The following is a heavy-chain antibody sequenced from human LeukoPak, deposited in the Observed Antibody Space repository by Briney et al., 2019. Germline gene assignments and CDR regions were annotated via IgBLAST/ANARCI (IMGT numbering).Heavy chain of an antibody. D-gene: IGHD3-10*01. CDR1: GGSFSGYY. Sequence: SETLSLTCAVYGGSFSGYYWSWIRQPPGRGLEWIGEIHHSGSTNYNPSLKSRVTISVDTSKNQFSLRLSSVTAADTAVYYCARGLLTMIRRYGMDVWGQGTTVTVSS. CDR2: IHHSGST. V-gene: IGHV4-34*01. J-gene: IGHJ6*02. CDR3: ARGLLTMIRRYGMDV.